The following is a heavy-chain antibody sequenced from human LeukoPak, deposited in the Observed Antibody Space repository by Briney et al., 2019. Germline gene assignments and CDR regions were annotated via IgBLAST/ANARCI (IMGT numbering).Heavy chain of an antibody. Sequence: AGGSLRLSCAASGFTFSIYGMHWVRQAPGKGLEWVAVFWYDGGNKYYADSVKGRFTISRDNAKNSLYLQMNSLRAEDTAVYYCARDGSKFCSSTSCYSAHYYYGMDVWGQGTTVTVSS. V-gene: IGHV3-33*01. CDR3: ARDGSKFCSSTSCYSAHYYYGMDV. D-gene: IGHD2-2*01. CDR1: GFTFSIYG. CDR2: FWYDGGNK. J-gene: IGHJ6*02.